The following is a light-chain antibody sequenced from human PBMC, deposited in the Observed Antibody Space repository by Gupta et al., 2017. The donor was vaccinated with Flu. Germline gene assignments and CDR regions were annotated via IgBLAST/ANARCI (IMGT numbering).Light chain of an antibody. CDR3: QPGINWPFT. CDR1: QSVSSY. CDR2: DAS. V-gene: IGKV3-11*01. J-gene: IGKJ3*01. Sequence: EIVLTQSPVTLSLSPGERATLSCRASQSVSSYLAWYQQKSGQAPRLLIYDASNRATGIPARFSGSGSGTDFTLTISSLEPEDFAVYYCQPGINWPFTFGPGTKVDIK.